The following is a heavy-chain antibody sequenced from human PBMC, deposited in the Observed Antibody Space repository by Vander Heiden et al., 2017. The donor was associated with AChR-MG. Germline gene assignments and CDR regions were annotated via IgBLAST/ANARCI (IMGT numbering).Heavy chain of an antibody. Sequence: EVQLVASAGGLVQPGGSLRPSCAASGFTFSSYWIGWVRQAPGKGLEWVANIKQDGSEKYYVDSVKGRFTISRDNAKNSLYLQMNSLRAEDTAVYYCARDKRAGAATIAGGDAFDIWGQGTMVTVSS. CDR1: GFTFSSYW. D-gene: IGHD6-25*01. CDR2: IKQDGSEK. J-gene: IGHJ3*02. V-gene: IGHV3-7*01. CDR3: ARDKRAGAATIAGGDAFDI.